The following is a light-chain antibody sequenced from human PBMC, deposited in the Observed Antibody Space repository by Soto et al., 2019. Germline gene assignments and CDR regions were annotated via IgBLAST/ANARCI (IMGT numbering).Light chain of an antibody. CDR1: QSISTNY. CDR2: GAS. Sequence: EIVLTQSPVTLSLSPGETATLYCRASQSISTNYLAWYQQKPGQAPRPLIFGASSRASGIPGRFSGSGSGTDFTLTISRLEPEDFAVYYCQHYGTSPTWTFGQGTKVEIK. CDR3: QHYGTSPTWT. J-gene: IGKJ1*01. V-gene: IGKV3-20*01.